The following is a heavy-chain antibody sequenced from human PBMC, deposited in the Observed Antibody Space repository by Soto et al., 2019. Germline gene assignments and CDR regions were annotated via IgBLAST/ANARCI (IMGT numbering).Heavy chain of an antibody. J-gene: IGHJ4*02. CDR2: ISYDGNKK. Sequence: QVQLVESGGGVVQPGRSLRLSCAASGFTLSSYSMHWVRQAPGKELEWVGVISYDGNKKYYGDSVKGRFSISRDTSNNTVQLQMNSLGPGDTAVYYWARSVAVAGLDYWGKGTLVTASS. V-gene: IGHV3-30-3*01. CDR3: ARSVAVAGLDY. CDR1: GFTLSSYS. D-gene: IGHD6-19*01.